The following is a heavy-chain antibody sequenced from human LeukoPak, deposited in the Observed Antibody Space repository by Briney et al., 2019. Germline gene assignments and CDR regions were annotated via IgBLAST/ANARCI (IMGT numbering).Heavy chain of an antibody. J-gene: IGHJ4*02. Sequence: GGSLRLSCAASGFTFSSYSMNWVRQAPGKGLEWVSSISSSSSYIYYADSVKGRFTISRDNAKNSPYLQMNSLRAEDTVVYYCARGLVIGSSSSPFDYWGQGTLVTVSS. D-gene: IGHD6-6*01. CDR2: ISSSSSYI. CDR3: ARGLVIGSSSSPFDY. CDR1: GFTFSSYS. V-gene: IGHV3-21*01.